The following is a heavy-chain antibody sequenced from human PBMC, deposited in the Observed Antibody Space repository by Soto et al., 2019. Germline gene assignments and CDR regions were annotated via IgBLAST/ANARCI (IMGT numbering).Heavy chain of an antibody. Sequence: PWETLSLTCTFSVGSISSGANYCSWLRQGPWKGLEWIGNIYYSGSAYYNPSLKSRLTMSVDTSKNSFSLKLTSVTAADTAVYYCARVLCSSTTCYFHDWFDPWGQGTLVIVSS. V-gene: IGHV4-31*03. D-gene: IGHD2-2*01. CDR3: ARVLCSSTTCYFHDWFDP. J-gene: IGHJ5*02. CDR2: IYYSGSA. CDR1: VGSISSGANY.